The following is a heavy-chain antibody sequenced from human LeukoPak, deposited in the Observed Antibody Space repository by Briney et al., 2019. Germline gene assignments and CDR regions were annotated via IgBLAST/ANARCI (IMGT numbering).Heavy chain of an antibody. Sequence: ASVKVSCKASGYTFTSYGISWVRQAPGQGLERMGWISAYNGNTNYAQKLQGRVTMTTDASTSTAYMELRSLRSDDTAVYYCARGERNGYYYAMGYWGQGTLVTVSS. J-gene: IGHJ4*02. V-gene: IGHV1-18*01. CDR1: GYTFTSYG. D-gene: IGHD3-22*01. CDR3: ARGERNGYYYAMGY. CDR2: ISAYNGNT.